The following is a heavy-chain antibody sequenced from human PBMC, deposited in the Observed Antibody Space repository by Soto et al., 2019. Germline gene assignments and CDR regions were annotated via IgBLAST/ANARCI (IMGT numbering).Heavy chain of an antibody. CDR3: ARAYYYDSSGYYVFDY. CDR2: LYYGRSA. CDR1: GDSSSSYY. J-gene: IGHJ4*02. Sequence: PSETLSLTCAVSGDSSSSYYCMWIRQPPGKGLESIGYLYYGRSANYNPSLKSRVTLSVDTSKNQFSLKLSSVTAADTAVYYCARAYYYDSSGYYVFDYWGQGTLVTVSS. D-gene: IGHD3-22*01. V-gene: IGHV4-59*01.